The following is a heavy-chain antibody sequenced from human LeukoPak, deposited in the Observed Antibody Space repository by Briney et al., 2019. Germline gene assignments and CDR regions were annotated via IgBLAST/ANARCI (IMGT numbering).Heavy chain of an antibody. CDR3: VTVDTAMMLDY. V-gene: IGHV1-69*04. J-gene: IGHJ4*02. D-gene: IGHD5-18*01. CDR1: GGTFSSYA. CDR2: IIPILGIA. Sequence: GASVKVSCKASGGTFSSYAISWVRQAPGQGLEWMERIIPILGIANYAQKFQGRVTITADKSTSTAYMELSSLRSEDTAVYYCVTVDTAMMLDYWGQGTLVTVSS.